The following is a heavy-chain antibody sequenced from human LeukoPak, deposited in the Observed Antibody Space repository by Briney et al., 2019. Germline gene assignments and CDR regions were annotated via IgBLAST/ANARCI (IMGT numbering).Heavy chain of an antibody. CDR3: ARARAGEKYYDFWGGYDFDY. CDR1: GGTFSSYA. J-gene: IGHJ4*02. Sequence: SVKVSCKASGGTFSSYAISWVRQAPGQGLEWMGRIIPIFGTANYAQKFQGRVTITTDESTSTAYMELSSLRSEDTAVYYCARARAGEKYYDFWGGYDFDYWGQGTLVTVSS. CDR2: IIPIFGTA. V-gene: IGHV1-69*05. D-gene: IGHD3-3*01.